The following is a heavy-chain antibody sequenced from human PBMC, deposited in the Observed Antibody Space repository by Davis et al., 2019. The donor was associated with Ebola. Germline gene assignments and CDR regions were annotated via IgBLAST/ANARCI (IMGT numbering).Heavy chain of an antibody. D-gene: IGHD2-8*01. Sequence: GESLKISCAASGFTFRSYAMSWVRQAPGKGLEWVSTITGSADLTHYADSVKGRFTVSRDNPKNTLYLQMYSLRAEDTAVYYCAKGMSRSAYYAMDVWGQGTTVTVSS. V-gene: IGHV3-23*01. CDR2: ITGSADLT. J-gene: IGHJ6*02. CDR3: AKGMSRSAYYAMDV. CDR1: GFTFRSYA.